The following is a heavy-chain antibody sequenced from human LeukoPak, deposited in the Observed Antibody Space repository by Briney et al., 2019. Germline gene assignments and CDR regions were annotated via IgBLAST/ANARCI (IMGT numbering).Heavy chain of an antibody. Sequence: SETLSLTCTVSGGSMRSYFWNWIRQRGGRGLERIGRIYNSGSTKYNPSLKSRVTMSVDTSKNQFSLKLSSVTAADTAVYYCAREEGSSTSYYYYYMDVWGKGTTVTVSS. CDR1: GGSMRSYF. CDR2: IYNSGST. V-gene: IGHV4-4*07. CDR3: AREEGSSTSYYYYYMDV. J-gene: IGHJ6*03. D-gene: IGHD2-2*01.